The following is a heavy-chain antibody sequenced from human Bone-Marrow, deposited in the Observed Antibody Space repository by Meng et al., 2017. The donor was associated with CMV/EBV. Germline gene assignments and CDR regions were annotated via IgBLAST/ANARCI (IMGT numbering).Heavy chain of an antibody. J-gene: IGHJ5*02. CDR3: ARASQGTYCSSTSCRRGGWFDP. V-gene: IGHV5-51*01. Sequence: GESLKISCKAFGYSFTNYWIGWVRQMPGKGLEWMGIIYPGDSDTRYRPSFQGQVTISADESISTAYLQWSSLKASDTAMYYCARASQGTYCSSTSCRRGGWFDPWGQGTLVTVSS. D-gene: IGHD2-2*01. CDR1: GYSFTNYW. CDR2: IYPGDSDT.